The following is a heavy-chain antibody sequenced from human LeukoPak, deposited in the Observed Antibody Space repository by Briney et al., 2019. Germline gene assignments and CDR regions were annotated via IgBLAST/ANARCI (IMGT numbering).Heavy chain of an antibody. CDR2: IYPGDSDT. CDR1: GYSFTSYW. CDR3: ARLRPQDAFDI. V-gene: IGHV5-51*01. Sequence: GESLKISCKGSGYSFTSYWIGWVRQMPGKGLEWMGIIYPGDSDTRYSPSFQGQVTMSADKSISTAYLQWSGLKASDTAMYYCARLRPQDAFDIWGQGAMVTVSS. J-gene: IGHJ3*02.